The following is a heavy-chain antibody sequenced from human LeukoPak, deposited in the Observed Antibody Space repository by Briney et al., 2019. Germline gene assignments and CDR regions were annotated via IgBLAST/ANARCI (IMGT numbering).Heavy chain of an antibody. CDR1: GFTFSSNS. Sequence: TGGSLRLSCAASGFTFSSNSMTWVRQAPGKGLEWVSSISGGSSYIYYADSVKGRFTISRDNAKNSLYLQMNSLRAEDTVVYYCARGGSISSGPSNYWGQGTLVTVSS. CDR3: ARGGSISSGPSNY. CDR2: ISGGSSYI. V-gene: IGHV3-21*01. D-gene: IGHD6-6*01. J-gene: IGHJ4*02.